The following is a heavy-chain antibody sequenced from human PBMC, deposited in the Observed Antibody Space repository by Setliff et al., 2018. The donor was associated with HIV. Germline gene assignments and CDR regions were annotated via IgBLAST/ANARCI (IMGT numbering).Heavy chain of an antibody. D-gene: IGHD2-2*01. V-gene: IGHV1-69*05. J-gene: IGHJ5*02. CDR2: INPISGTA. Sequence: ASVKVSCKASGYTFTGYYMHWVRQAPGQGLEWMGWINPISGTANYAQKFQGRVTITTDESTSTAYMELSGLRSEDTAVYYCARDFGGYCSSMSCPGLFDPWGQGTLVTVSS. CDR1: GYTFTGYY. CDR3: ARDFGGYCSSMSCPGLFDP.